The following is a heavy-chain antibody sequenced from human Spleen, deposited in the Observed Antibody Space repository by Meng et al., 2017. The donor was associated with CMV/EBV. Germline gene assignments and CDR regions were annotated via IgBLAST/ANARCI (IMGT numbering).Heavy chain of an antibody. D-gene: IGHD6-13*01. CDR1: GFTFSNYT. CDR2: ISSTSTYI. J-gene: IGHJ6*02. V-gene: IGHV3-21*01. Sequence: GESLKISCAASGFTFSNYTMNWVRQAPGKGLEWVSSISSTSTYIYYADSVKGRFTISRDNAKNSLYLQMNSLRAEDTAVYYCARLKAAVTYYYYYGMDVWGQGTTVTVSS. CDR3: ARLKAAVTYYYYYGMDV.